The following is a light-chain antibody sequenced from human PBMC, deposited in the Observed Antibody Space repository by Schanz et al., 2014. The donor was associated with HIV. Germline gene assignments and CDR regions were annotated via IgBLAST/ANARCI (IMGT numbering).Light chain of an antibody. V-gene: IGKV3-15*01. CDR1: QSVSNY. CDR3: QQYATSPWT. CDR2: GAS. Sequence: EIVLTQSPATLSLSPGERATLSCRASQSVSNYLAWYQQKPGQAPRLLIYGASTRATGIPARFSGSGSGTEFTLTISRLESEDFAVYYCQQYATSPWTFGQGTKVDVK. J-gene: IGKJ1*01.